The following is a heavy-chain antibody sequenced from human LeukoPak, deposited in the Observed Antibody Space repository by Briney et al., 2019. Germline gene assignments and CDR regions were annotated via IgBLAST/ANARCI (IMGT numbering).Heavy chain of an antibody. CDR3: ARHGNTAMVTLDAFDI. J-gene: IGHJ3*02. CDR1: GGSIRSYY. CDR2: INHSGST. D-gene: IGHD5-18*01. V-gene: IGHV4-34*01. Sequence: SETLSLTCTVSGGSIRSYYWSWIRQPPGKGLEWIGEINHSGSTNYNPSLKSRVTISVDTSKNQFSLKLSSVTAADTAVYYCARHGNTAMVTLDAFDIWGQGTMVTVSS.